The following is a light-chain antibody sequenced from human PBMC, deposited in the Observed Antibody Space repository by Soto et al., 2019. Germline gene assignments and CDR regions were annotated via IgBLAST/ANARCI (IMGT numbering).Light chain of an antibody. V-gene: IGKV3-15*01. CDR3: QQYNEWPLT. CDR1: QSVSNN. J-gene: IGKJ4*01. Sequence: EIVMTQSPATLSVSPGERATLSCRASQSVSNNVAWYQQKPGQAPRLLIYHAATRATGIPARFSGSGSGTAITLTISSLPSEDFAVYYCQQYNEWPLTFGGGTKVEIK. CDR2: HAA.